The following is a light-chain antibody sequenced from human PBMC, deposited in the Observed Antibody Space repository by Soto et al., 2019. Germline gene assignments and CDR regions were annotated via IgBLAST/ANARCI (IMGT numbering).Light chain of an antibody. Sequence: EIVLTQSPGTLSLSLGERATLSCRASQSVTSRDLAWYQQKPGQAPRLLIYGASTRATGIPDRFSGSGSGTDFTLTISRLEPEDFAVYYCQQYGSSPLWTFGQGAKVEIK. V-gene: IGKV3-20*01. CDR2: GAS. J-gene: IGKJ1*01. CDR3: QQYGSSPLWT. CDR1: QSVTSRD.